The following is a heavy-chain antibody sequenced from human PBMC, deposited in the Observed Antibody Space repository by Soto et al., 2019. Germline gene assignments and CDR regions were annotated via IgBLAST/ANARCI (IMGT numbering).Heavy chain of an antibody. CDR2: VIPMLGMS. Sequence: QVQLVQSGAEVKKPGSSVKVSCTASGDTFNFYTISWVRQAPGQGLEWMGRVIPMLGMSNYAQKFQGRVTISADTSTSTAYMALSSLRSDDTAVYYCATNYGSGSTHFDYWGQGTQVTVSS. CDR1: GDTFNFYT. V-gene: IGHV1-69*02. D-gene: IGHD3-10*01. J-gene: IGHJ4*02. CDR3: ATNYGSGSTHFDY.